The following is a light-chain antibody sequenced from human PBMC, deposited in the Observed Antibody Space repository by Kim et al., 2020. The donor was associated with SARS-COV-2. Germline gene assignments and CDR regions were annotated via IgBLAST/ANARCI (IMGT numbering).Light chain of an antibody. J-gene: IGKJ4*01. CDR1: QSINSD. CDR3: QQYNNRPPLT. Sequence: EIVMTQSPATLSVSPGERATLSCRASQSINSDLAWYQQKPGQAPRLLIFDASTRASGFPARFSGSGSGTEFTLTISSLQSEDFGVYYCQQYNNRPPLTFGGGTKLEI. CDR2: DAS. V-gene: IGKV3-15*01.